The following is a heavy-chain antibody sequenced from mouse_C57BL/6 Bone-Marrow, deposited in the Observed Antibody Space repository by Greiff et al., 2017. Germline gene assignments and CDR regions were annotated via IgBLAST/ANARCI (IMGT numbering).Heavy chain of an antibody. CDR1: GYTFTSYG. Sequence: VQLQESGAELARPGASVKLSCKASGYTFTSYGISWVKQRTGQGLEWIGEIYPRSGNTYYNEKFKGKTTLTADKSSSPAYMERRSLTSEDSAVYVCAESSYYFDYGGQGTTLTVSS. J-gene: IGHJ2*01. CDR2: IYPRSGNT. CDR3: AESSYYFDY. V-gene: IGHV1-81*01.